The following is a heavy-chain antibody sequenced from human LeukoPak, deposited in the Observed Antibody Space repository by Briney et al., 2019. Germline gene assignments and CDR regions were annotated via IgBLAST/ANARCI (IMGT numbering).Heavy chain of an antibody. CDR2: INHSGST. Sequence: SGGSLRLSCTVSGFTVSSNSMSWVRQPPGKGLEWIGEINHSGSTNYNPSLKSRVTISVDTSKNQFSLKLSSVTAADTAVYYCARGRIAAAGTLGHWFDPWGQGTLVTVSS. J-gene: IGHJ5*02. CDR3: ARGRIAAAGTLGHWFDP. V-gene: IGHV4-34*01. D-gene: IGHD6-13*01. CDR1: GFTVSSNS.